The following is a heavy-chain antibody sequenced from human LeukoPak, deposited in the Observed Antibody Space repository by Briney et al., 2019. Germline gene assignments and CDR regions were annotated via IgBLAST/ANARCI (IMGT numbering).Heavy chain of an antibody. J-gene: IGHJ4*02. CDR2: IKGDGSSA. CDR3: TRGSGGYYHEPPFDY. D-gene: IGHD3-22*01. V-gene: IGHV3-74*01. Sequence: GGSLRLSCAASGLTFSTYWMHWVRQAPGKGLVWVSFIKGDGSSATYADSVKGRFTISRDNAKNTLYLQMNSLRAEDTAVYNCTRGSGGYYHEPPFDYWGQGTLVTVSS. CDR1: GLTFSTYW.